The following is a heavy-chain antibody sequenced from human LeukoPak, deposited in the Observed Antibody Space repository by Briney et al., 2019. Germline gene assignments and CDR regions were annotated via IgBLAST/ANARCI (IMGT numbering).Heavy chain of an antibody. V-gene: IGHV1-18*01. Sequence: ASVKVSCKASGGIFSTYAISWVRQAPGQGLEWMGWISAYNGNTNYAQKLQGRVTMTTDTSTSTAYMELRSLRSDDTAVYYCARGILKRGYSYGYFDYWGQGTLVTVSS. CDR3: ARGILKRGYSYGYFDY. J-gene: IGHJ4*02. D-gene: IGHD5-18*01. CDR1: GGIFSTYA. CDR2: ISAYNGNT.